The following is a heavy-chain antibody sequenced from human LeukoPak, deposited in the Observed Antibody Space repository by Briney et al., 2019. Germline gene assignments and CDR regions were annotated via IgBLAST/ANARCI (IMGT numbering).Heavy chain of an antibody. V-gene: IGHV4-59*01. CDR1: GGSISSYY. Sequence: PSETLSLTCTVSGGSISSYYWSWIRQPPGKGLEWIGNIYYSGSTNYNPSLKSRVTISVDTYKNQFSLKLSSVTAADTAVYYCARALAPAGDIVVVPVTIPHYYYYMDVXXXGXTVTVSS. J-gene: IGHJ6*03. CDR3: ARALAPAGDIVVVPVTIPHYYYYMDV. D-gene: IGHD2-2*01. CDR2: IYYSGST.